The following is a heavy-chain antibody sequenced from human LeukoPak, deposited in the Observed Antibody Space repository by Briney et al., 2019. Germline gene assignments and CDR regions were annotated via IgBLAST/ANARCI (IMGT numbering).Heavy chain of an antibody. D-gene: IGHD2-15*01. J-gene: IGHJ5*02. CDR2: INAGNGNT. CDR1: GYTFTSYA. CDR3: AREWEDIVVVVSPLDP. Sequence: ASVKVSCKASGYTFTSYAMHWVRQAPGQRLEWMGWINAGNGNTKYSQKFQGRVTITRDTSASTAYMELSSLRSEDTAVYYCAREWEDIVVVVSPLDPWGQGTLVTVSS. V-gene: IGHV1-3*01.